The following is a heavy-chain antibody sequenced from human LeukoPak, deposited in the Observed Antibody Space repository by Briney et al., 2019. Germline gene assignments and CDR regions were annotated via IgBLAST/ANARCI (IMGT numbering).Heavy chain of an antibody. V-gene: IGHV4-59*12. CDR2: IYYSGST. Sequence: SETLSLTCTVSGGSISSYYWSWIRPPPGKGLEWTGYIYYSGSTNYNPSLKSRVTISVDTSKNQFSLKLRSVTAADTAVYYCAVNDFWSGLPFDYWGQGTLVTVSS. J-gene: IGHJ4*02. CDR1: GGSISSYY. CDR3: AVNDFWSGLPFDY. D-gene: IGHD3-3*01.